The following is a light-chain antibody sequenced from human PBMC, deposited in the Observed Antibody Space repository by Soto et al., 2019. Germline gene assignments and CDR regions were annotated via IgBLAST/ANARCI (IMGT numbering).Light chain of an antibody. Sequence: EVVMTQSPATLSVSPGESATLSCRASQSVGSNLAWYQQKPSQPPRLLLYGTSTRATGIPARISGSGSGTEFTLTISSLQSEDFAVYYCQQHNDWPRTFGQGTKVEI. CDR1: QSVGSN. CDR2: GTS. V-gene: IGKV3-15*01. J-gene: IGKJ1*01. CDR3: QQHNDWPRT.